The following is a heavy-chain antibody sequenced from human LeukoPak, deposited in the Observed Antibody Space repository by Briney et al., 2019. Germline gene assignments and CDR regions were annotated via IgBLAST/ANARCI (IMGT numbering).Heavy chain of an antibody. CDR3: ARFSGWYSWADY. CDR1: GGSISSYY. J-gene: IGHJ4*02. V-gene: IGHV4-59*01. CDR2: IYYRGST. D-gene: IGHD6-19*01. Sequence: SETLSLTCTVSGGSISSYYWSWIRQPPGKGLEWIGYIYYRGSTNYNPSLKTRVTISVDPSKNQFSLKLSSVTAADTAVYYCARFSGWYSWADYWGQGTLVTVSS.